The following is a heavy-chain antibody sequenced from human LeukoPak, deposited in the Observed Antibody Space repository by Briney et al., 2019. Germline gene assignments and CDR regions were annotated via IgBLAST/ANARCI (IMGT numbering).Heavy chain of an antibody. D-gene: IGHD1/OR15-1a*01. CDR1: GFSFDDYA. J-gene: IGHJ4*02. CDR2: ISWNSGSI. Sequence: GGSLRLSCAASGFSFDDYAMHWVRQPPGKGLEWVSGISWNSGSIVYADSVKGRFTISRDNAKNSLYLQMNSLRAEDTAVYYCGRVWDSITGTKKFDYGGQETLAPVSS. V-gene: IGHV3-9*01. CDR3: GRVWDSITGTKKFDY.